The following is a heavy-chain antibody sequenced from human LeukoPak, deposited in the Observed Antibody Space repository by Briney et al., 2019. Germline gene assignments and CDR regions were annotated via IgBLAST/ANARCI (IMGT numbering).Heavy chain of an antibody. CDR3: ARVGDFWSGYWDY. CDR2: IKQDGSEK. Sequence: GSLRLSCAASGFTFSSYLMSWVRQAPGKGLEWVANIKQDGSEKYYVDSVKGRFTISRDNAKKSLYLQMNSLRAEDTAVYYCARVGDFWSGYWDYWGQGTLVTVSS. V-gene: IGHV3-7*01. CDR1: GFTFSSYL. D-gene: IGHD3-3*01. J-gene: IGHJ4*02.